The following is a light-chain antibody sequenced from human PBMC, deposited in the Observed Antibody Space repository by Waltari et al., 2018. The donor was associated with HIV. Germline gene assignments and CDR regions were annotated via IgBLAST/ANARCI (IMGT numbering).Light chain of an antibody. V-gene: IGLV1-40*01. CDR2: PTS. CDR3: QSYDSSLSDSVV. CDR1: SSNIGAGYD. J-gene: IGLJ2*01. Sequence: QSVLTQPPSVSGAPGQRVTISCTGSSSNIGAGYDVHWYQQLPGTAPKLLIYPTSNRPSGFPDRSSGSKSGTSASLAITGLQADDEAHYYCQSYDSSLSDSVVFGGGTTLTVL.